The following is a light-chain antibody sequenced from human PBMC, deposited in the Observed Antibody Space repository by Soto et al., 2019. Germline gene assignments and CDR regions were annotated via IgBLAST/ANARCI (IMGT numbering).Light chain of an antibody. Sequence: DIQMTQSPSSLSASVGDTVTFTCRASQTVSTYLNWYLLKPGKAPKLLIYGASSLLSGVPSRFSANGSATEFALTISGLRPEDSATFYCQQSYKTPRTFGQGSRLEIK. J-gene: IGKJ2*01. V-gene: IGKV1-39*01. CDR3: QQSYKTPRT. CDR1: QTVSTY. CDR2: GAS.